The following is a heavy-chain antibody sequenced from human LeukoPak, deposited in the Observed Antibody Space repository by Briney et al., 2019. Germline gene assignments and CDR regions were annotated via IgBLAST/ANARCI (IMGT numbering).Heavy chain of an antibody. D-gene: IGHD6-19*01. CDR1: GFTFSSYA. Sequence: GGSLRLSCAASGFTFSSYAMSWVRQAPGKGLEWVSAISSSSSYIYYADSVKGRFTISRDNAKNSLYLQMNSLRAEDTAVYYCARVKLAVAGSFDYWGQGTLVTVSS. CDR2: ISSSSSYI. V-gene: IGHV3-21*01. J-gene: IGHJ4*02. CDR3: ARVKLAVAGSFDY.